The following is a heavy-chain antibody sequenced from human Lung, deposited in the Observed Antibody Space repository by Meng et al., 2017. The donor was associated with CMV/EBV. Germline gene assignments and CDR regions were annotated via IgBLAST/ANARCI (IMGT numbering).Heavy chain of an antibody. J-gene: IGHJ6*02. V-gene: IGHV4-59*01. CDR1: GGSISSYY. Sequence: GSLRLXXTVSGGSISSYYWSWIRQPPGKGLEWIGYIYYSGSTNYNPSLKSRVTISVDTSKNQFSLKLSSVTAADTAVYYCARDLGYCSSTSCYYYYGMAVWGQGTTVTVSS. CDR2: IYYSGST. CDR3: ARDLGYCSSTSCYYYYGMAV. D-gene: IGHD2-2*01.